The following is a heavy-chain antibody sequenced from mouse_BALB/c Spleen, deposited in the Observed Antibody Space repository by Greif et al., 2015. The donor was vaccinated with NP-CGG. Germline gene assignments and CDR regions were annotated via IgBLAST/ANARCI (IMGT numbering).Heavy chain of an antibody. CDR2: IYPYNGGT. J-gene: IGHJ2*01. Sequence: EVQLQQSGPELVKPGASVKISCKASGYTFTDYNMHWVKQSHEKSLEWIGYIYPYNGGTGYNQKFKSKATLTVDNSSSTAYMELRSLTSEDSAVYYCARWKSGDFDYWGQGTTLTVSS. V-gene: IGHV1S29*02. CDR1: GYTFTDYN. D-gene: IGHD4-1*01. CDR3: ARWKSGDFDY.